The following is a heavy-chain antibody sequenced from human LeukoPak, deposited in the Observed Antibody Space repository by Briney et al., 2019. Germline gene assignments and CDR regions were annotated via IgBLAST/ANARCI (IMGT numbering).Heavy chain of an antibody. CDR1: GFTFSSYS. V-gene: IGHV3-48*01. D-gene: IGHD1-26*01. CDR3: ARAYSGSYDFDY. J-gene: IGHJ4*02. Sequence: GGSLRLSCAASGFTFSSYSMNWVRQAPGKGLEWVSYISSSSTIYYADSVKGRFTISRDNAKNSLYLQMNSLRAEDTAVYYCARAYSGSYDFDYWGQGTLVTVSS. CDR2: ISSSSTI.